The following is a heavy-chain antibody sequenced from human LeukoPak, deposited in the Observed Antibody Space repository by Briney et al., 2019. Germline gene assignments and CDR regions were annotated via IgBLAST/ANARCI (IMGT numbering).Heavy chain of an antibody. V-gene: IGHV1-2*02. CDR1: GYTFTGYY. J-gene: IGHJ4*02. CDR3: ARDGGRGFNYGLYYFDH. Sequence: ASVKVSCKTSGYTFTGYYTHWVRQAPGQGLEWMGWINPNSGDTNYAQKFQGRVTMTRDTSISTAYMELSRLRSDDTAVYYCARDGGRGFNYGLYYFDHWGQGTLVTVSS. CDR2: INPNSGDT. D-gene: IGHD5-18*01.